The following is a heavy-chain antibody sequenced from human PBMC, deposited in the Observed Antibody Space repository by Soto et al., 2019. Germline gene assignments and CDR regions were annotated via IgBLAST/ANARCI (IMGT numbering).Heavy chain of an antibody. J-gene: IGHJ5*02. V-gene: IGHV3-30*18. D-gene: IGHD6-13*01. CDR2: ISFDGGNQ. CDR1: GFDFNTYG. Sequence: QVQLVQSGGGVVQPGRSLRLSCAASGFDFNTYGLHWVRPAPGKGLEWVAGISFDGGNQYYADSVKGRFTISRDKSNKTLFLKMNSLGAEDTATYYCAKDSSITAAGSGGWFDPWGQGTLVIVSS. CDR3: AKDSSITAAGSGGWFDP.